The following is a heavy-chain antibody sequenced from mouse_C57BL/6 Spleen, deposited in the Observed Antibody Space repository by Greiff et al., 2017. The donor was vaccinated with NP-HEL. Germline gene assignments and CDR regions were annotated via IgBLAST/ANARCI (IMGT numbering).Heavy chain of an antibody. CDR2: IDPSDSET. V-gene: IGHV1-52*01. D-gene: IGHD1-1*01. CDR1: GYTFTSYW. Sequence: QVQLQQPGAELVRPGSSVKLSCKASGYTFTSYWMHWVKQRPIQGLEWIGNIDPSDSETHYNQKFKDKATLTVDKSSSTAYMQLSSLTSEDSAVYYCARISVVANDAYWGQGTPVTVSA. CDR3: ARISVVANDAY. J-gene: IGHJ3*01.